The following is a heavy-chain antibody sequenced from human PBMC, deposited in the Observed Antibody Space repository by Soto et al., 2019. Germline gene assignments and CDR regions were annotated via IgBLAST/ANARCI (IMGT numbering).Heavy chain of an antibody. CDR3: ARSEEDSDYYYYGMDV. CDR1: GDTVSSNSVA. V-gene: IGHV6-1*01. D-gene: IGHD2-15*01. Sequence: PSQTLSLTCVGSGDTVSSNSVAWNWVRQSPSGGLEWLGRTYYRSRWYSDYAVSVRSRIDINADTSKNQVSLRLNSVTPEDTAVYYCARSEEDSDYYYYGMDVWGQGTTVTVSS. CDR2: TYYRSRWYS. J-gene: IGHJ6*02.